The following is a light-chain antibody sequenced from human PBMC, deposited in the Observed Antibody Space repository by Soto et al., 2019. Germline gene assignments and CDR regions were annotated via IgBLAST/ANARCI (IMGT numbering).Light chain of an antibody. V-gene: IGKV1-33*01. CDR2: EAS. Sequence: DIQMTQSPSSLSASVGDRITITCQASQDISKYLIWYQQTPGKAPKILIYEASNLERGVPSRFSGSGSGTDFTFTINSLQPEDIATYYCQQYHSLPFTFGPGTKLEIK. J-gene: IGKJ3*01. CDR3: QQYHSLPFT. CDR1: QDISKY.